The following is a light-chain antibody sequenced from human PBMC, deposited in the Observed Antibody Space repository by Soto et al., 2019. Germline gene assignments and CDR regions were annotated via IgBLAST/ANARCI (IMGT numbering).Light chain of an antibody. Sequence: EIVLTQSPGTLSLSPVQRATLSCRASQSVSSYLAWYQQKPGQAPRLLIDGASTRATGIPARFSGSGSGTEFALTISSLQSEDVAVYYCQQYNSWPNFGQGTRLEI. CDR2: GAS. V-gene: IGKV3-15*01. CDR3: QQYNSWPN. J-gene: IGKJ5*01. CDR1: QSVSSY.